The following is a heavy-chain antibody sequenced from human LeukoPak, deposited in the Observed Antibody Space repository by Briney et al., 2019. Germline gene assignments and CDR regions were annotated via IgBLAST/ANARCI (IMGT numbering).Heavy chain of an antibody. CDR3: ARDPPSD. V-gene: IGHV3-21*01. CDR1: GLTFSSYS. J-gene: IGHJ4*02. CDR2: ISSSSSYI. Sequence: KTGGSLRLSCAASGLTFSSYSMNWVRQAPGKGLEWVSSISSSSSYIYYADSVKGRFTISRDNAKNPLYLQMNSLRAEHTAVYYFARDPPSDWGQGTLVTVSS.